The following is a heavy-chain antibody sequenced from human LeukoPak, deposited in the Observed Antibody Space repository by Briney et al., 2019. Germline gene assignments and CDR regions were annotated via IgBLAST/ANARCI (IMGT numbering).Heavy chain of an antibody. D-gene: IGHD2-2*01. CDR1: GYSFTSYW. V-gene: IGHV5-51*01. CDR3: ARPGGSTSRRPLEYFHY. J-gene: IGHJ1*01. CDR2: IYPGDSDT. Sequence: GESLKISCKGSGYSFTSYWIAWVRQMPGKGLEWMGIIYPGDSDTRYSPSFQGQVTMSADKPISTAYLQWSSLKAADSAMYYCARPGGSTSRRPLEYFHYWGQGTLVTVSS.